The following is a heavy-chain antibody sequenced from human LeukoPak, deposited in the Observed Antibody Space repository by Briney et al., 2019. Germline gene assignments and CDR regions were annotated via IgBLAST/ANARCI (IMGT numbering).Heavy chain of an antibody. V-gene: IGHV3-11*03. CDR1: GFTFSDYY. CDR3: ARGTAAAPLDY. D-gene: IGHD6-13*01. J-gene: IGHJ4*02. CDR2: INNDDVYT. Sequence: GGSLRLSCAASGFTFSDYYMSWIRQAPGKGLEWISYINNDDVYTNHADSVKGRFTISRDNAKNSLYLQMNSLRADDTAVYYCARGTAAAPLDYWGQGTLVTVSS.